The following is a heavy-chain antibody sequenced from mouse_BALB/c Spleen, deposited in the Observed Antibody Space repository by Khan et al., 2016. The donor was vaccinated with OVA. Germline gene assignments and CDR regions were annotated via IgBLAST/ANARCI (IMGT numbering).Heavy chain of an antibody. CDR2: INTYTGEP. D-gene: IGHD2-10*01. V-gene: IGHV9-3-1*01. J-gene: IGHJ4*01. CDR3: ARPPYFSLTLDH. CDR1: GYTFTNYG. Sequence: QIQLVQSGPELKKPGETVKISCKASGYTFTNYGMNWVKQSPGKALKWMGWINTYTGEPTYADDFKGRFAFSLETSASTAYLQINDLKNEDTATXFCARPPYFSLTLDHWGKGTSVTVSS.